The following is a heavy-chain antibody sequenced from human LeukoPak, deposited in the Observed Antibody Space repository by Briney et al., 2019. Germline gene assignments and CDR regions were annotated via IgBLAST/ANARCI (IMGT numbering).Heavy chain of an antibody. V-gene: IGHV3-9*03. D-gene: IGHD3-22*01. CDR3: AKDIRPGYDSSGPTLDY. J-gene: IGHJ4*02. CDR1: GFSFDDYA. CDR2: ISWNSGSI. Sequence: TGGCLRLSCAPSGFSFDDYAMHWGRQAPGEGLGWVSGISWNSGSIGYADSVKGRFTISRDNAKNSLYLQMNSLRAEDMALYYCAKDIRPGYDSSGPTLDYWGQGTLVTVSS.